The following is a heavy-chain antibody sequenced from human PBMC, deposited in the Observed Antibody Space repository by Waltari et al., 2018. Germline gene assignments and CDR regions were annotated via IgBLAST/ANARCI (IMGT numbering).Heavy chain of an antibody. CDR3: ARGWPYSSGWLY. CDR2: INHSGST. D-gene: IGHD6-19*01. CDR1: GGSFRGYY. V-gene: IGHV4-34*01. Sequence: QVQLQQWGAGLLKPSETLSLTCAVYGGSFRGYYWIWIRQPPGKGLEWIGEINHSGSTNYNPSLKSRVTISVDTSKNQFSLKLSSVTAADTAVYYCARGWPYSSGWLYWGQGTLVTVSS. J-gene: IGHJ4*02.